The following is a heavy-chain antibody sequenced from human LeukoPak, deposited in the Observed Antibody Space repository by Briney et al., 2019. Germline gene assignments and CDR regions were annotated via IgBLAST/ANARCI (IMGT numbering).Heavy chain of an antibody. CDR3: ARVKYSSSLPPESWYGPTNNWFDP. CDR1: GGSISSSNYY. J-gene: IGHJ5*02. D-gene: IGHD6-6*01. V-gene: IGHV4-39*07. CDR2: VYYSGTT. Sequence: SETLSLTCAVSGGSISSSNYYWGWVRQPPGKGLEWIGNVYYSGTTYYNPSLKSRVTISVDTSKNQFSLKLGSVTAADTAVYYCARVKYSSSLPPESWYGPTNNWFDPWGQGTLVTVSS.